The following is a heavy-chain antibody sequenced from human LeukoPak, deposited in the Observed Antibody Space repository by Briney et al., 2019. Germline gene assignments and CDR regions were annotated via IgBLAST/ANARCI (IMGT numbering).Heavy chain of an antibody. V-gene: IGHV4-59*01. J-gene: IGHJ4*02. CDR2: IYYSGST. Sequence: SETLSLTCTVSGGSISSYYWSWIRQPPGKGLEWIGYIYYSGSTNYNPSLKSRVTISVDTSKNQFSLKLSSVTAADTAVYYCASVPKLSYDSGSPIFDYWGQGTLVTVSS. CDR1: GGSISSYY. D-gene: IGHD3-10*01. CDR3: ASVPKLSYDSGSPIFDY.